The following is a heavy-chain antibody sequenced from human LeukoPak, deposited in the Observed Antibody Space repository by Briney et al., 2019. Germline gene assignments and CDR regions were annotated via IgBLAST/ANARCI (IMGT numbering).Heavy chain of an antibody. D-gene: IGHD1/OR15-1a*01. CDR3: ARDQQQGDHYSFYYMDF. J-gene: IGHJ6*03. V-gene: IGHV1-18*01. Sequence: ASVKVSCKGSGYSFSNHGITWVRQAPGQGLEWIGWISPHKGNTNYQQRLQGRLIMTTDASTSTAYMELRDLRSDDTAIYYCARDQQQGDHYSFYYMDFWGVGTTVIVSS. CDR1: GYSFSNHG. CDR2: ISPHKGNT.